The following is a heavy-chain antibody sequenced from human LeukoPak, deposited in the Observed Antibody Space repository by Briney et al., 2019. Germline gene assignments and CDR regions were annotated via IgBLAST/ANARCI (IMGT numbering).Heavy chain of an antibody. J-gene: IGHJ4*02. Sequence: GGSLRLSCAASGFTFSNAWMSWVRQGPGKGLEWVGRIRSKTHGGTTDYAAPVKGRFTISRDDSKNTLYLQMNSLKTEDTALYYCTSHYGNGGSPGDDYWGQGTLVIVSS. CDR3: TSHYGNGGSPGDDY. CDR1: GFTFSNAW. D-gene: IGHD2-15*01. CDR2: IRSKTHGGTT. V-gene: IGHV3-15*01.